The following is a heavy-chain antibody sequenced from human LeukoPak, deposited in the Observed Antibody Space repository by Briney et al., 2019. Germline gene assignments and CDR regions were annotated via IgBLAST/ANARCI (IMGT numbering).Heavy chain of an antibody. CDR3: AGENRIAAAGYGIWFDP. CDR2: IIPIFGTA. D-gene: IGHD6-13*01. V-gene: IGHV1-69*05. CDR1: GGTFSSYA. Sequence: SVKVSCKASGGTFSSYAISGVRQAPGQGREWMGGIIPIFGTANYAQKFQGRVTITTDESTSTAYMELSSLRSEDTAVYYCAGENRIAAAGYGIWFDPWGQGTLVTVSS. J-gene: IGHJ5*02.